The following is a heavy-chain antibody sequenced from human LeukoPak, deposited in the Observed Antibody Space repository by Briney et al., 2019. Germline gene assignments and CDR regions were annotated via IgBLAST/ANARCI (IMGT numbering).Heavy chain of an antibody. CDR2: VSYDGTKI. Sequence: GGSLRLSCAASGFTFSSYTMHLVRQAPGKGLEWVALVSYDGTKITYADSVKGRFTMSRDISKNTLYLQMNSLKPEDTAVYYCARDRVQIWSYVGTFDSWGQGTLVTVSS. V-gene: IGHV3-30-3*01. CDR3: ARDRVQIWSYVGTFDS. J-gene: IGHJ4*02. CDR1: GFTFSSYT. D-gene: IGHD5-18*01.